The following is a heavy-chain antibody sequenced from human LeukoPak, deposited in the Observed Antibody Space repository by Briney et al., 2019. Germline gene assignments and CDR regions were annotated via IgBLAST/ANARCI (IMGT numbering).Heavy chain of an antibody. CDR1: GFTFSSSA. CDR2: VSDNGVST. J-gene: IGHJ4*02. V-gene: IGHV3-64D*06. D-gene: IGHD3-16*01. CDR3: VLSPYGEYVGVDY. Sequence: GGSLRVSCSASGFTFSSSAMHWVRQAPRKRLEYISAVSDNGVSTYYVDSVKGRFTVSRDNSKNTLYLHLSSLRAEDTAVYYCVLSPYGEYVGVDYWGQGTLVTVSS.